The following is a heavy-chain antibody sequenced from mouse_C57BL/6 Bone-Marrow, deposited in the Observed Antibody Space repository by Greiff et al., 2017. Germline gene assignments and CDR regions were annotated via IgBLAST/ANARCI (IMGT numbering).Heavy chain of an antibody. CDR2: INPNNGGT. CDR1: GYTFTDYN. V-gene: IGHV1-18*01. J-gene: IGHJ1*03. CDR3: ARQEGANYGSSDWYFDV. D-gene: IGHD1-1*01. Sequence: EVQRVESGPELVKPGASVKIPCKASGYTFTDYNMDWVKQSHGQSLEWIGDINPNNGGTIYNRKFKGKATLTVDKSSSTAYMELRRLTSEDTAVYCCARQEGANYGSSDWYFDVWGTGTTVTVSS.